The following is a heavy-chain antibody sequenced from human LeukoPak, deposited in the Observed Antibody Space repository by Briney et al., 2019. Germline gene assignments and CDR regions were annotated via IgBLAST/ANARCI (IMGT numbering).Heavy chain of an antibody. CDR3: ARGRSTGGSYYYYGMDV. Sequence: ASVKVSCKASGYTFTSYDINWVRQATGQGLEWMGWVNPNSGNTGYAQKFQGRVTMTRNTSISTAYMELSSLRSEDTAVYYCARGRSTGGSYYYYGMDVWGQGTTVTVSS. CDR2: VNPNSGNT. CDR1: GYTFTSYD. J-gene: IGHJ6*02. D-gene: IGHD3-16*01. V-gene: IGHV1-8*01.